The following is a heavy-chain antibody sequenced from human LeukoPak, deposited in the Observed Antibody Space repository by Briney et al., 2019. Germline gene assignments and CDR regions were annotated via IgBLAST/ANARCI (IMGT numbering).Heavy chain of an antibody. CDR3: ARQVPYYYDSSGYSLAFDI. CDR1: GYSFTSYR. D-gene: IGHD3-22*01. V-gene: IGHV5-51*01. J-gene: IGHJ3*02. Sequence: GESLKISCKGSGYSFTSYRIGWVRQMPGKGLEWMGIIYPGDSDTRYSPSFQGQVTISADKSISTAYLQWSSLKASDTAMYYCARQVPYYYDSSGYSLAFDIWGQGTMVTVSS. CDR2: IYPGDSDT.